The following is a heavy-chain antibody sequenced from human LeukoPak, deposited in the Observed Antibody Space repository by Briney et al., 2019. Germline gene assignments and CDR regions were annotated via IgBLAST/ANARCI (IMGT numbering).Heavy chain of an antibody. CDR2: INSDGSST. CDR1: GFTFSSYW. Sequence: GGSLRLSCAASGFTFSSYWMHWVRQAPGKGLVWVSRINSDGSSTGYADSVKGRFTISRDNAKNTLYLQMNSLRAEDTAVYYCARASRYSGYDLTDYWGQGTLVTVSS. D-gene: IGHD5-12*01. J-gene: IGHJ4*02. CDR3: ARASRYSGYDLTDY. V-gene: IGHV3-74*01.